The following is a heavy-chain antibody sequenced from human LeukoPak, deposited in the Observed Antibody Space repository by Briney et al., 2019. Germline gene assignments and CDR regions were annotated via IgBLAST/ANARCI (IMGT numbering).Heavy chain of an antibody. D-gene: IGHD3-22*01. CDR2: IWYDGSNK. J-gene: IGHJ3*02. CDR1: GFTFSSYG. Sequence: PGGSLRLSCAASGFTFSSYGMHWVRQAPGKGLEWVAVIWYDGSNKYYADSVKGRFTISRDNSKNTLYLQMNSLRAGDTAVYYCARVWGSSGDYSHEAFDIWGQGTMVTVSS. CDR3: ARVWGSSGDYSHEAFDI. V-gene: IGHV3-33*01.